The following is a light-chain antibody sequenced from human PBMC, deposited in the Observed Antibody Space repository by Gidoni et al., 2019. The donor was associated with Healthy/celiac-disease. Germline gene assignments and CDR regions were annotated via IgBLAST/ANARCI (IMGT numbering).Light chain of an antibody. J-gene: IGKJ4*01. Sequence: EIVLTQSPATLSLSPGDRATLSCRARQSVSSYLAWYQQKPGQAPRLLIYDASNRATGIPARFSGSGSGTDFTLTISSLEPEDFAVYYCQQRSNWPQLTFGGGTKVEIK. CDR1: QSVSSY. CDR3: QQRSNWPQLT. V-gene: IGKV3-11*01. CDR2: DAS.